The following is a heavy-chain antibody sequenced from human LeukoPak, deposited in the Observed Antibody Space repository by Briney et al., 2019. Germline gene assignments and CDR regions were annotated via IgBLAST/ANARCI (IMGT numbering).Heavy chain of an antibody. V-gene: IGHV3-9*01. J-gene: IGHJ6*02. D-gene: IGHD7-27*01. CDR2: ISWNSGSI. CDR3: AKALGMFDYYYGMDV. CDR1: GFTFDDYA. Sequence: PGGSLRLSCAAFGFTFDDYAMHWVRQAPGKGLEWVSGISWNSGSIGYADSVKGRFTISRDNAKNSLYLQMNSLRAEDTALYYCAKALGMFDYYYGMDVWGQGTTVTVSS.